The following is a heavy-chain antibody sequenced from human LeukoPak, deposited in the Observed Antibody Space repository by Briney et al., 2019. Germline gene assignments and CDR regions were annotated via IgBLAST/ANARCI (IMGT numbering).Heavy chain of an antibody. J-gene: IGHJ4*02. CDR2: INPSGGNT. CDR1: GYSFTSYN. CDR3: ARVRVLLWFGELKEPYFDY. Sequence: GASVKVSCKTSGYSFTSYNLHWVRQAPGQRLEWMGIINPSGGNTNYAQKFQGRVTITADESTSTAYMELSSLRSEDTAVYYCARVRVLLWFGELKEPYFDYWGQGTLVTVSS. D-gene: IGHD3-10*01. V-gene: IGHV1-46*01.